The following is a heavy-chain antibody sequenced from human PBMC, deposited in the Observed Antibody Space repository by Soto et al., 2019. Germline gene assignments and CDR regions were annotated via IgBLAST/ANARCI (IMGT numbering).Heavy chain of an antibody. Sequence: QVQLVESGGGVVQPGRSLRLSCAASGFTFSSYGMHWVRQAPGKGLEWVAVISYDGSNNYYADSVKGRFTISRDNSKKTLYLQMNSVRAEDTAVYYCAKMSYYGFTDYWGQGTLVTVSS. V-gene: IGHV3-30*18. D-gene: IGHD1-26*01. CDR1: GFTFSSYG. J-gene: IGHJ4*02. CDR3: AKMSYYGFTDY. CDR2: ISYDGSNN.